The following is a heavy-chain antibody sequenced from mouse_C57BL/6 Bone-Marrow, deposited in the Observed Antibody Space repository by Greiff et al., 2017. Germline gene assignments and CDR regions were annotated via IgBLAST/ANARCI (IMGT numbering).Heavy chain of an antibody. J-gene: IGHJ4*01. CDR3: AREGSNFYAMDY. V-gene: IGHV1-19*01. CDR1: GYTFTDYY. D-gene: IGHD2-5*01. Sequence: EVQRVESGPVLVKPGASVKMSCKASGYTFTDYYMNWVKQSHGKSLEWIGVINPYNGGTSYNQKFKGKATLTVDKSSSTAYMELNSLTSEDSAVYYCAREGSNFYAMDYWGQGTSVTVSS. CDR2: INPYNGGT.